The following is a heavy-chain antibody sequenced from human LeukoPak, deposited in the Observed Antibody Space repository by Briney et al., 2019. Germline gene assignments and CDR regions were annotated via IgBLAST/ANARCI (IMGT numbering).Heavy chain of an antibody. CDR1: GFTFSSYG. J-gene: IGHJ1*01. CDR3: ARGYCGGDCYGD. CDR2: IWYDGSNK. D-gene: IGHD2-21*02. V-gene: IGHV3-33*01. Sequence: GGSLRLSCAASGFTFSSYGMHWVRQAPGKGLEWVAVIWYDGSNKYYADSVKGRFTISRDNTKSSLYLQMNSLRAEDMAVYYCARGYCGGDCYGDWGQGTLVTVSS.